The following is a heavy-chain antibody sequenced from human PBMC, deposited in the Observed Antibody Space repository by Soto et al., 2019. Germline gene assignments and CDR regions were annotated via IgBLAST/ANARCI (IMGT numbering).Heavy chain of an antibody. Sequence: SETLSLTCTVSGGSVSSGSYYWSWIRQPPGKGLEWIGYIYYSGSANYNPSLKSRVTISVDTSKNQFSLKLSSVTAADTAVYYCARTVVVAATPRGFGGTGWFDPWGQGTLVTVSS. V-gene: IGHV4-61*01. CDR2: IYYSGSA. CDR3: ARTVVVAATPRGFGGTGWFDP. D-gene: IGHD2-15*01. CDR1: GGSVSSGSYY. J-gene: IGHJ5*02.